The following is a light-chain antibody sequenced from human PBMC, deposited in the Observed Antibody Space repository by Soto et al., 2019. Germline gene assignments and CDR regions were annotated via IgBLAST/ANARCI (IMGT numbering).Light chain of an antibody. V-gene: IGKV3-20*01. Sequence: EFVLTQSPGTMSLSPGERATLSCRASQTVRNNYLAWYQQKPGQAPRLLIYDASSRATGIPDRFSGGGSGTDFTLTISRLEHEDFAVYYGQQFSSYTLTFGGGTKVDIK. CDR1: QTVRNNY. CDR2: DAS. J-gene: IGKJ4*01. CDR3: QQFSSYTLT.